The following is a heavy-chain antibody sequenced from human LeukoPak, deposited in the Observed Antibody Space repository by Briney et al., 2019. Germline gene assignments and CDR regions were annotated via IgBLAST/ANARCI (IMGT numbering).Heavy chain of an antibody. V-gene: IGHV1-69*01. CDR1: GGTFSSYA. CDR3: ARETYCSSTSCPFDY. J-gene: IGHJ4*02. D-gene: IGHD2-2*01. Sequence: ASVKVSCKASGGTFSSYAISWVRQAPGQGLEWMGGIIPIFGTANYAQKFQGRVTITADESTSTAYMELSSLRSEDTAVYYCARETYCSSTSCPFDYWGQGTLVTVSS. CDR2: IIPIFGTA.